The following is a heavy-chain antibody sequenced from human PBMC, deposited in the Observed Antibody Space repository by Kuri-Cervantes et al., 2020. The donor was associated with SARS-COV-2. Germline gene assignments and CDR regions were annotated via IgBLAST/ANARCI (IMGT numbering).Heavy chain of an antibody. CDR1: GFTFTTLG. CDR2: VWYDRTTK. CDR3: ARDRQNWGFGVAH. J-gene: IGHJ4*02. Sequence: GGSLRLSCAASGFTFTTLGMHWVRQPPGKGLEWVAVVWYDRTTKHYSDSVRGRFTISRDNSKNTLSLQMESLRVEDTAVYYCARDRQNWGFGVAHWGQGTPVTVSS. D-gene: IGHD7-27*01. V-gene: IGHV3-33*01.